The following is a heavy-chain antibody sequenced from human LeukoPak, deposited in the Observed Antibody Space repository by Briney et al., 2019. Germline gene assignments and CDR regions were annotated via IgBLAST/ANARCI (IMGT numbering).Heavy chain of an antibody. CDR3: ARGGRSYGDYRHYFDY. Sequence: PGRSLRLSCAASGFTFSSYAMHWVRQAPGKGLEWVAVISYDGSNKYYADSVKGRFTISRDNSKNTLYLQMNSLRAEDTAVYYCARGGRSYGDYRHYFDYWGQGTLVTVSS. J-gene: IGHJ4*02. D-gene: IGHD4-17*01. CDR1: GFTFSSYA. CDR2: ISYDGSNK. V-gene: IGHV3-30-3*01.